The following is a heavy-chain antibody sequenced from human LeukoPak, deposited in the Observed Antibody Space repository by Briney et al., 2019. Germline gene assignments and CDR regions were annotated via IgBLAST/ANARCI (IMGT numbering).Heavy chain of an antibody. Sequence: GSSVKVSCKASGGTFSSYAISWVRQAPGQGLEWMGRIIPILGIANYAQKFQGRVTITADKSTSTAYMELSSLRSEDTAVYYCARVPGIAAAGYWYFDLWGRGTLVTVSS. CDR3: ARVPGIAAAGYWYFDL. D-gene: IGHD6-13*01. J-gene: IGHJ2*01. V-gene: IGHV1-69*04. CDR1: GGTFSSYA. CDR2: IIPILGIA.